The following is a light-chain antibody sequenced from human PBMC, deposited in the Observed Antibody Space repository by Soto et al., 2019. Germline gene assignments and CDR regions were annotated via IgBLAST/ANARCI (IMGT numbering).Light chain of an antibody. CDR3: QQRSDWPPYT. V-gene: IGKV3-11*01. Sequence: EIVLTQSPATLSLSPGERATLSCRASQSVSSYLAWYQQKPGQAPRLLIYDASNRATGIPARFSGSGSGTDFHLTISSLEPEDFAVYYCQQRSDWPPYTVGRGTKLEIK. J-gene: IGKJ2*01. CDR1: QSVSSY. CDR2: DAS.